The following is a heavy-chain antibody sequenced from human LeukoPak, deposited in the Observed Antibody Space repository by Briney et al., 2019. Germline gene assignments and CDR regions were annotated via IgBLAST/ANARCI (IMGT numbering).Heavy chain of an antibody. CDR3: ARESHDSSGYYSDFDY. Sequence: ASVKVSCKASGYTFTSYYMHWVRHAPGQGLEWMGIINPSGGSTSYAQKFQGRVTMTRDMSTSTVYMELSSLRSEDTAVYYCARESHDSSGYYSDFDYWGQGTLVTVSS. D-gene: IGHD3-22*01. CDR2: INPSGGST. J-gene: IGHJ4*02. V-gene: IGHV1-46*01. CDR1: GYTFTSYY.